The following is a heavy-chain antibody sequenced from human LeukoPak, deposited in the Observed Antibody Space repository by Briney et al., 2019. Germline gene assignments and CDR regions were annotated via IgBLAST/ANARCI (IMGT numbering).Heavy chain of an antibody. CDR3: ARDADIAVAGTSNYYYGMDV. CDR2: ISSSSSYI. Sequence: GGSLRLSCAASGFTFSDYYMSWIRQAPGKGLEWVSYISSSSSYIYYADSVKGRFTISRDNAKNSLYLQMNSLRAEDTAVYYCARDADIAVAGTSNYYYGMDVWGQGTTVTVSS. V-gene: IGHV3-11*06. J-gene: IGHJ6*02. D-gene: IGHD6-19*01. CDR1: GFTFSDYY.